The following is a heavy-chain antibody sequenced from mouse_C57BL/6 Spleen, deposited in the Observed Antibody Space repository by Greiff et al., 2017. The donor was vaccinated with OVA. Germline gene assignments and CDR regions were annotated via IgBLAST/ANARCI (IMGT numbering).Heavy chain of an antibody. Sequence: VQLQQSGPELVKPGASVKISCKASGYTFTDYYMNWVKQSHGKSLEWIGDINPNNGGTSYNQKFKGKATLTVDKSSSTAYMELRSLTSEDSAVYYCARNYDGYYPFYFDVWGTGTTVTVSS. D-gene: IGHD2-3*01. CDR2: INPNNGGT. CDR1: GYTFTDYY. V-gene: IGHV1-26*01. J-gene: IGHJ1*03. CDR3: ARNYDGYYPFYFDV.